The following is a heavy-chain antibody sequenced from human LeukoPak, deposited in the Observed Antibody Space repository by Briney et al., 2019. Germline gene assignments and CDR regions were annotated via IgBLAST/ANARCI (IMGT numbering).Heavy chain of an antibody. Sequence: PSETLSLTCTVSGGSISSGDYYWSWIRQPPGKGLERIAYMYYSGSTYYTPSLKSRVTMSADTSKNQLSLKLSSVTAADTAVYYCARPYYYDSRIDPWGQGILVTVSS. J-gene: IGHJ5*02. CDR3: ARPYYYDSRIDP. CDR2: MYYSGST. CDR1: GGSISSGDYY. V-gene: IGHV4-30-4*01. D-gene: IGHD3-22*01.